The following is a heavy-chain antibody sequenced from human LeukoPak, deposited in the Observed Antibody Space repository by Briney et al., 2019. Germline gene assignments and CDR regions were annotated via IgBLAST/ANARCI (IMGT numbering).Heavy chain of an antibody. D-gene: IGHD6-13*01. J-gene: IGHJ5*02. Sequence: SETLSLTCTVSGGSISSYYWSWIRQPPGKGLEWIGYIYYSGSTNYNPSLKSRVTISVDTSKNQFSLKLSSVTAADTAVYYCARRGIAAAGSFDPWGQGTLVTASS. CDR1: GGSISSYY. CDR3: ARRGIAAAGSFDP. V-gene: IGHV4-59*08. CDR2: IYYSGST.